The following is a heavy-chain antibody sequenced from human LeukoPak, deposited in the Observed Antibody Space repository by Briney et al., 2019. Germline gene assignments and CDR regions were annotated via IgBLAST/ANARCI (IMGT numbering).Heavy chain of an antibody. J-gene: IGHJ4*02. D-gene: IGHD2-15*01. Sequence: GGSLRLSCAASGFTFSSYSMNWVRQAPGKGLEWVSSISSSSSYIYYADSVKGRFTISRDNAKNSLYLQMNSLRAEDMAVYYCASDCSGGSCGLFDYWGQGTLVTVSS. CDR2: ISSSSSYI. CDR1: GFTFSSYS. CDR3: ASDCSGGSCGLFDY. V-gene: IGHV3-21*01.